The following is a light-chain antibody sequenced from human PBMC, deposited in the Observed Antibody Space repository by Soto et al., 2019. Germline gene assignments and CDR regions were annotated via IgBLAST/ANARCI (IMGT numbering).Light chain of an antibody. V-gene: IGKV1-5*03. CDR1: QTIRSW. Sequence: DIQMTQSPSTLSGSVGDRVTITCRASQTIRSWLAWYQQKPGKAPKLLIYKASTLKRGVPSRVSGSGSGTEFTLTISSLQPDDVETYDCQHYNRYSEAFGQGTKVDIK. CDR2: KAS. J-gene: IGKJ1*01. CDR3: QHYNRYSEA.